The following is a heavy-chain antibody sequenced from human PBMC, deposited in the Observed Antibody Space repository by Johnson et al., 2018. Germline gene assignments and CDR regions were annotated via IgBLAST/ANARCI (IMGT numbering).Heavy chain of an antibody. J-gene: IGHJ4*02. V-gene: IGHV4-4*02. CDR3: VGIPLREGGTYAFDS. CDR1: NGSISSPNW. D-gene: IGHD1/OR15-1a*01. Sequence: QVQLQESGPGLVKPSGTLSLTCVISNGSISSPNWWSWVRQPPGKGLEWIGEIYHSGTTHYNPSLKSRVTMSLDKSKNEFSLHLSSVTAADTALYYCVGIPLREGGTYAFDSWGQGTPVTVS. CDR2: IYHSGTT.